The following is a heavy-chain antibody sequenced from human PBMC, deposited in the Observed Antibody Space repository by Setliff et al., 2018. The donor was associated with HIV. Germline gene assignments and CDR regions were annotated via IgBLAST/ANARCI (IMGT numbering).Heavy chain of an antibody. Sequence: ASVKVSCKASGYTFTNYGISWVRQAPGQGLEWMAWITPYNGHTLFAQNFQDRVTVTTDTSTTTAYMDLRSLRPDDTAVYYCARERTTLTPHGLGYMDVWGKGTTVTVSS. CDR1: GYTFTNYG. CDR3: ARERTTLTPHGLGYMDV. J-gene: IGHJ6*03. D-gene: IGHD4-4*01. V-gene: IGHV1-18*01. CDR2: ITPYNGHT.